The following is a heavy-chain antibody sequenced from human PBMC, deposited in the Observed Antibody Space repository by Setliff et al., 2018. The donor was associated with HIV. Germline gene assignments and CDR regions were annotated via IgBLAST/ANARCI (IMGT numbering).Heavy chain of an antibody. CDR2: IYPGDSDT. CDR1: GYSFSSYW. CDR3: ARSMGFKATTRLDF. V-gene: IGHV5-51*01. Sequence: PGESLKISCKGSGYSFSSYWIGWVRQMPGEGLEWMGIIYPGDSDTRYSPSLQGQVSISVDMSLNTAYLQWRSLKASDTAMYYCARSMGFKATTRLDFWGPGTLVTVPQ. D-gene: IGHD3-10*01. J-gene: IGHJ4*02.